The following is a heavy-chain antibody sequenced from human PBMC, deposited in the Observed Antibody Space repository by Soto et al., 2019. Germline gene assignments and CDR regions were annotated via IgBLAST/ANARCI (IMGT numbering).Heavy chain of an antibody. CDR3: ARGGVGATDPYYYYGMDV. J-gene: IGHJ6*02. CDR2: INPSVGST. Sequence: ASVKVSCKASGYTFTSYYMHWVRQAPGQGLEWMGRINPSVGSTSYAQKFQGRVTITTDESTSTAYMELSSLRSEDTAVYYCARGGVGATDPYYYYGMDVWGQGTTVTVSS. V-gene: IGHV1-46*01. D-gene: IGHD1-26*01. CDR1: GYTFTSYY.